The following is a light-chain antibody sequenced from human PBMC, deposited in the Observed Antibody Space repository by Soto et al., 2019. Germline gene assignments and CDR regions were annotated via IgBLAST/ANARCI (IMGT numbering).Light chain of an antibody. CDR1: SSDVGNYKY. CDR3: SSYAGSSNV. Sequence: QSVLTQPASVSGSPGQSITISCTGTSSDVGNYKYVSWYQQHPGKAPKLMIYEVNKRPSGVPDRFSGSKSGNTASLTVSGLQAEDEADYYCSSYAGSSNVFGTGTKAPS. CDR2: EVN. J-gene: IGLJ1*01. V-gene: IGLV2-8*01.